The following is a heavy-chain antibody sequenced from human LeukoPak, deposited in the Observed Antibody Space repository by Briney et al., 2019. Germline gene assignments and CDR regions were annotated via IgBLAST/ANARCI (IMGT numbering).Heavy chain of an antibody. J-gene: IGHJ4*02. V-gene: IGHV4-59*01. CDR2: IYYSGST. Sequence: PSETLSLTCTVSGGSISSYYWSWIRQPPRKGLEWIGYIYYSGSTNYNPSLKSRVTISVDTSKNQFSLKLSSVTAADTAVYYCARRGYSYGFDYWGQGTLVTVSS. D-gene: IGHD5-18*01. CDR1: GGSISSYY. CDR3: ARRGYSYGFDY.